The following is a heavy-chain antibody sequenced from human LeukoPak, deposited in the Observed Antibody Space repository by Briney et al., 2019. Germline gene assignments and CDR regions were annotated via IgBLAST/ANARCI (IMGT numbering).Heavy chain of an antibody. D-gene: IGHD5-24*01. J-gene: IGHJ4*02. CDR2: INHSGST. V-gene: IGHV4-34*01. Sequence: PLETLSLTCAVYGGSFSGYYWSWIRQPPGKGLEWIGEINHSGSTNYNPSPKSRVTISVDTSKNQFSLKLSSVTAADTAVYYCARGGRWLQFRDWGQGTLVTVSS. CDR3: ARGGRWLQFRD. CDR1: GGSFSGYY.